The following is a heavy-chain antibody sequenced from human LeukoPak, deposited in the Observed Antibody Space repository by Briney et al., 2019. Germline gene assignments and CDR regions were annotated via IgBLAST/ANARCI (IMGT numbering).Heavy chain of an antibody. Sequence: GGSLRLSCAASGFTFKDYVMHWVRQPPGKGLEWVSGINWNGGGTDYEDSVKGRFTISRDNSKNTMSVQMDDLRAEDTAVYYCNRYNNDHFDFWGQGTLVTVSS. CDR1: GFTFKDYV. V-gene: IGHV3-20*04. CDR2: INWNGGGT. J-gene: IGHJ4*02. CDR3: NRYNNDHFDF. D-gene: IGHD1-14*01.